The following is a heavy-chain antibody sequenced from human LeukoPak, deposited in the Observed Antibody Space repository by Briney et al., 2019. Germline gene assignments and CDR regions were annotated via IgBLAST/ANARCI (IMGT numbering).Heavy chain of an antibody. CDR3: AKDLHYDFLSAHYFHGVFDY. Sequence: PGGSLRLSCAASGFTFNYYAMSWVRQAPGKGLEWVSTISGNSDNTYYADSVKGRFTVSRDNSKNTLYVQMNSLRAEDTAVYYCAKDLHYDFLSAHYFHGVFDYWGQGTLVPVSS. V-gene: IGHV3-23*01. CDR1: GFTFNYYA. CDR2: ISGNSDNT. D-gene: IGHD3-3*01. J-gene: IGHJ4*02.